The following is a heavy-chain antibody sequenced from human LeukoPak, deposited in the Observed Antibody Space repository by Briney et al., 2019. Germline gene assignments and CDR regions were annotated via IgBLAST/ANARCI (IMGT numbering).Heavy chain of an antibody. V-gene: IGHV3-64*01. CDR3: ARDSPYRYFDWPMGDYYYGMDV. CDR2: ISSNGGST. J-gene: IGHJ6*02. CDR1: GFTFSSYA. Sequence: PGGSLRLSCAASGFTFSSYAMHWVRQAPGKGLEYVSAISSNGGSTYYANSVKGRFTISRDNSKNTLYLQMGSLRAEDMAVYYCARDSPYRYFDWPMGDYYYGMDVWGQGTTVTVSS. D-gene: IGHD3-9*01.